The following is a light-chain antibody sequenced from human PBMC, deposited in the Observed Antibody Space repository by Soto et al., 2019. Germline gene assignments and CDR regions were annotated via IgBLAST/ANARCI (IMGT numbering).Light chain of an antibody. CDR1: QTISTF. CDR2: GAS. J-gene: IGKJ1*01. Sequence: DIQLTQSPSTLSASVGDRVTITCRASQTISTFLAWYQQKPGKAPHLLIYGASSLQSGVPSRFSGSGSGTECTITISSLQPDDLGTYYCQQYIGLWTFGRGTKVDLK. V-gene: IGKV1-5*01. CDR3: QQYIGLWT.